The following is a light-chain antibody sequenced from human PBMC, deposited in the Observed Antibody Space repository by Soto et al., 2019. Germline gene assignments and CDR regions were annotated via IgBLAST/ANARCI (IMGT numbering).Light chain of an antibody. CDR3: VSYTDTDTLV. Sequence: QSALTQPASVSGSRGQSIIISCVGRNTDVGQDKSVSWYQQGPGKAPKLLIFEVTSRPSGVSNRFSGSRSGNTASLTISGLQPDDEGDYFCVSYTDTDTLVFGTGTKVPVL. CDR2: EVT. J-gene: IGLJ1*01. V-gene: IGLV2-14*01. CDR1: NTDVGQDKS.